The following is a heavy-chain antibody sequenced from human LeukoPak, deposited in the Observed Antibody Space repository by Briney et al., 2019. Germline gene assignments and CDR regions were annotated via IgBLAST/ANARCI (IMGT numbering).Heavy chain of an antibody. V-gene: IGHV4-34*01. J-gene: IGHJ3*02. CDR1: GGSFSGYY. CDR2: INHSGST. D-gene: IGHD5-18*01. CDR3: ARGQRGYSYGPAAFDI. Sequence: SETLSLTCAGYGGSFSGYYWSRIRQPPGKGLEWIGEINHSGSTNYNPSLKSRVTISVDTSKNQFSLKLSSVTAADTAVYYCARGQRGYSYGPAAFDIWGQGTMVTVSS.